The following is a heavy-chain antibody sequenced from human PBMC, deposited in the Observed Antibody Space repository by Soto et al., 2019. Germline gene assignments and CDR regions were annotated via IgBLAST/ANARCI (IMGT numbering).Heavy chain of an antibody. V-gene: IGHV3-30-3*01. Sequence: GGSLRLSCAASGFTFSSYAMHWVRQAPGKGLEWVAVISYDGSNKYYADSVKGRFTISRDNSKNTLYLQMNSLRAEDTAVYYCARMYDSGVYYYGTDVWGQGTTVTVSS. D-gene: IGHD3-16*01. CDR2: ISYDGSNK. CDR3: ARMYDSGVYYYGTDV. CDR1: GFTFSSYA. J-gene: IGHJ6*02.